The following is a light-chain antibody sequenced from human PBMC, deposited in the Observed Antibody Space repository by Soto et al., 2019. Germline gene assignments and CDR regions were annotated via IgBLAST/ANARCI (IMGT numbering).Light chain of an antibody. Sequence: EIVMTQSPATLSVSPGERVTLSCRASQSVSTRLAWYQHKPGQSPRLLISGVTTGATGIPPRFSASGSGTDFTLTVNSLQSEDIAVYYCQQYHNWPVTFGGGTKV. CDR3: QQYHNWPVT. V-gene: IGKV3-15*01. CDR2: GVT. J-gene: IGKJ4*01. CDR1: QSVSTR.